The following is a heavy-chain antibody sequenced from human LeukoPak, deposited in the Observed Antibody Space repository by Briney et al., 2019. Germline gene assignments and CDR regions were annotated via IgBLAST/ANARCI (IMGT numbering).Heavy chain of an antibody. Sequence: GGSLRLSCAASGFTFSSYWMTWVRQAPGKGLEWVSSISSSSSYIYYADSVKGRFTISRDNAKNSLYLQMNSLRAEDTAVYYCARDESYSSGPPVDYWGQGTLVTVSS. V-gene: IGHV3-21*01. J-gene: IGHJ4*02. CDR3: ARDESYSSGPPVDY. CDR1: GFTFSSYW. CDR2: ISSSSSYI. D-gene: IGHD6-19*01.